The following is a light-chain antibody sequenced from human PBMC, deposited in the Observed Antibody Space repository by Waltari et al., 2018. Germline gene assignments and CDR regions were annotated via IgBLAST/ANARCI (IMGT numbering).Light chain of an antibody. CDR2: RND. V-gene: IGLV1-47*01. CDR3: AAWDDSLSGHVV. Sequence: QSVLTQPPSASGTPGQRVTISCSGSVPNIGSKYVYWYFQQRPGTAPKLLIYRNDQRPSAVPDRFSGSKSGTSASLAISGLRSEDEGDYYCAAWDDSLSGHVVFGGGTKLTVL. J-gene: IGLJ2*01. CDR1: VPNIGSKY.